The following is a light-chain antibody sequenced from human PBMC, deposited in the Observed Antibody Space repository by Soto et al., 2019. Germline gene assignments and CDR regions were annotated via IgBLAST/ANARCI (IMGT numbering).Light chain of an antibody. V-gene: IGKV1-39*01. J-gene: IGKJ2*01. CDR1: QSISVH. CDR2: AAS. Sequence: DIQMTQSPSSLSASVRDTVTITCRASQSISVHLNWYQQKPGEVPKRMIYAASNLHSGVPSRFSGSGSETDFALTISSLQPEDFATYYCQQSYITPYPFGQGTRLEIK. CDR3: QQSYITPYP.